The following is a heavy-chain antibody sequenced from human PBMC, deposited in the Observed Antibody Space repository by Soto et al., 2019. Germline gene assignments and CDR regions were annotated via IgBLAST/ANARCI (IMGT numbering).Heavy chain of an antibody. CDR3: ARAVPQGLYCSGGSCYSTFDD. J-gene: IGHJ4*02. D-gene: IGHD2-15*01. V-gene: IGHV4-31*03. CDR2: IYYSGST. Sequence: SETLSLTCTVSGGSISSCGYYWSWIRQHPGKGLEWIGYIYYSGSTYYNPSLKSRVTISVDTSKNQFSLKLSSVTAADTAVYYCARAVPQGLYCSGGSCYSTFDDWGQGTLVTVSS. CDR1: GGSISSCGYY.